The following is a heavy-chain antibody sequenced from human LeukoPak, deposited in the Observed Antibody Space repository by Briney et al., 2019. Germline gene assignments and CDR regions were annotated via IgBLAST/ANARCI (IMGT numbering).Heavy chain of an antibody. CDR3: ARERTYYYGSGDIDY. CDR1: RFTFSSYS. CDR2: ISTSSSYI. J-gene: IGHJ4*02. V-gene: IGHV3-21*01. D-gene: IGHD3-10*01. Sequence: GGSLRLSCAASRFTFSSYSMNWVRQAPGKGLEWVSSISTSSSYIYYADSVKGRFTISRDNAKKSVYLQVNSLRAEDTAVYYCARERTYYYGSGDIDYWGQGTLVTVSS.